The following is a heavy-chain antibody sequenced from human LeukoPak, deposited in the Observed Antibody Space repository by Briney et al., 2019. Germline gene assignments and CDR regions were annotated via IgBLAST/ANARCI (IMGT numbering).Heavy chain of an antibody. D-gene: IGHD6-19*01. CDR2: IYSSGST. CDR1: GFTVSNY. J-gene: IGHJ4*02. V-gene: IGHV3-53*01. CDR3: ARVRNVNSVAGTVDY. Sequence: QSGGSLRLSCAASGFTVSNYMSWVRQAPGKGLEWVSVIYSSGSTYYADSVKGRFTISRDNSKNTLYLQMNSLRAEDTAVYYCARVRNVNSVAGTVDYWGQGTLVTVSS.